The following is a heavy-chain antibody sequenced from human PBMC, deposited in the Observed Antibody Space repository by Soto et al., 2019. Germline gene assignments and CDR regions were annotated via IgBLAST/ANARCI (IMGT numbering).Heavy chain of an antibody. J-gene: IGHJ6*02. CDR3: ARANKDIVVVPAAPPTNYYYYGMDV. D-gene: IGHD2-2*01. V-gene: IGHV3-64*02. CDR1: GFTFSSYA. Sequence: PGGSLRLSCAASGFTFSSYAMHWVRQAPGKGLEYVSAISSNGGSTYYADSVKGRFTISRDNSKNTLYLQMGSLRAEDMAVYYCARANKDIVVVPAAPPTNYYYYGMDVWGQGTTVTVSS. CDR2: ISSNGGST.